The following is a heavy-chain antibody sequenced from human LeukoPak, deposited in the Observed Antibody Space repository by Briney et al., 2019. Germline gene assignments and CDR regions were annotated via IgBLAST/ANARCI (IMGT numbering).Heavy chain of an antibody. D-gene: IGHD2-2*01. J-gene: IGHJ1*01. Sequence: GGSLRLSCAASGVSFIGYGMRGVRQAPGEGLEWVSPIRSGIGYIFYGDSTKGRFTISRDNAKYSLFLQMNSLTDEDTAVYYCARYEGHTDTNEYFQHWGQGTLVPV. CDR1: GVSFIGYG. V-gene: IGHV3-21*01. CDR3: ARYEGHTDTNEYFQH. CDR2: IRSGIGYI.